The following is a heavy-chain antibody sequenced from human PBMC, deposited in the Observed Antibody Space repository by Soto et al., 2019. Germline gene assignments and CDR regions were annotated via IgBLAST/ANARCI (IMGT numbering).Heavy chain of an antibody. CDR1: GFTFSSHW. CDR3: ARVRSGWWFDY. Sequence: EVQLVESGGGLVQPGGSLRLSCAASGFTFSSHWMSWVRQAPGKGLEWVANIKQDGSEKYYVDSVKGRFTISRDNAKNSLNLQMKSLRAEDTAVYYCARVRSGWWFDYWGQGTLVTVSS. D-gene: IGHD6-19*01. CDR2: IKQDGSEK. V-gene: IGHV3-7*01. J-gene: IGHJ4*02.